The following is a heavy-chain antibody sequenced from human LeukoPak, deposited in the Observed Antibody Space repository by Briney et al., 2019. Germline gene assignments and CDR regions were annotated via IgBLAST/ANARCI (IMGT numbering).Heavy chain of an antibody. Sequence: GRSLRLSCAASGFTFSSYGMHWVRQAPGKGLEWVAVIWYDGSNKYYADSVKARFTISRDNSKNTLYLQMNSLRAEDTAVYYCARDGVAALDSWGQGTLVTVSS. CDR2: IWYDGSNK. V-gene: IGHV3-33*01. CDR3: ARDGVAALDS. CDR1: GFTFSSYG. J-gene: IGHJ4*02. D-gene: IGHD5-12*01.